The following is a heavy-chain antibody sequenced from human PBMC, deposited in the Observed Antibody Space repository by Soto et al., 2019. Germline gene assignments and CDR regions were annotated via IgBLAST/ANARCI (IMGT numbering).Heavy chain of an antibody. J-gene: IGHJ4*02. CDR3: ARGGTVVNGFDY. Sequence: QVQLQESGPGLVKPSETLSLTCTVSGGSMSSYYWSWIRQPPGMGLEWIGYIYYSGSTNYNPSLQGRVTISVDTSKNQSSLKLSSVTAADTAVYYCARGGTVVNGFDYWGQGTLVTVSS. D-gene: IGHD2-15*01. CDR2: IYYSGST. CDR1: GGSMSSYY. V-gene: IGHV4-59*01.